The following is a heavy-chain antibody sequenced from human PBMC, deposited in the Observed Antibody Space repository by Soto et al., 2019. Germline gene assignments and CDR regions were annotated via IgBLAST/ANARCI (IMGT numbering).Heavy chain of an antibody. CDR3: ARDPIGYCSSTSCYAGYCSGGSCYSGWFDP. V-gene: IGHV3-11*06. CDR1: GFTFSDYY. CDR2: ISSSSSYT. D-gene: IGHD2-2*01. Sequence: PGGSLRLSCAASGFTFSDYYMSWIRQAPGKGLEWVSYISSSSSYTNYADSVKGRFTISRDNAKNSLYLQMNSLRAEDTAVYYCARDPIGYCSSTSCYAGYCSGGSCYSGWFDPWGQGTLVTVSS. J-gene: IGHJ5*02.